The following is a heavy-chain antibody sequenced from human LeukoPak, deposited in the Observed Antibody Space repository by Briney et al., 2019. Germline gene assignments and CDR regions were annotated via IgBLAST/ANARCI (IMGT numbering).Heavy chain of an antibody. J-gene: IGHJ5*02. V-gene: IGHV4-59*01. CDR1: GGSISSYY. CDR2: IYYSGST. CDR3: ARRRSHNWFDP. Sequence: SETLSLTCTVSGGSISSYYWSWIRQPPGKGLEWIGYIYYSGSTNYNPSLKSRVTISVDTSKNQFSLKLSSVTAADTAVYYCARRRSHNWFDPWGQGTLVTVSS.